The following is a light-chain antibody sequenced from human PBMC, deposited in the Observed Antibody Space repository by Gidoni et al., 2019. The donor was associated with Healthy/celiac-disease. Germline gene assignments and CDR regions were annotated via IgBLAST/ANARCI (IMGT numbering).Light chain of an antibody. V-gene: IGKV1-39*01. J-gene: IGKJ4*01. CDR3: QQSYSTPTT. Sequence: DIQMTQSPSSLSASVGDRVTITCRASQSISSYLNWYQQKPGKAPKLLIYAASSLQSGVPSRFRGRGSGTDFTLTISSLQPEDFATYYCQQSYSTPTTFGGGTRVEIK. CDR1: QSISSY. CDR2: AAS.